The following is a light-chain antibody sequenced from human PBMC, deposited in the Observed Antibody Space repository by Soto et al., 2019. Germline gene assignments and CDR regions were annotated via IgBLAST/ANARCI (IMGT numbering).Light chain of an antibody. CDR1: SSNIGAGYD. J-gene: IGLJ2*01. V-gene: IGLV1-40*01. CDR3: KSYDSRLNGVV. Sequence: QSVLTQPPSVSGAPGQRVTISCTGSSSNIGAGYDVHWYQQLPGTAPKLLIYGNSNRPSGVPDRFSGSKSGTSASLAITGLQAEDEADYYCKSYDSRLNGVVFGGGTKLTV. CDR2: GNS.